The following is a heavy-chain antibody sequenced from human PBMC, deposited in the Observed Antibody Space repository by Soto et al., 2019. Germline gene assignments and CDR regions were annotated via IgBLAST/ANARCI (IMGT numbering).Heavy chain of an antibody. CDR2: ISYDGSNK. Sequence: GGSLRLSCAASGFTFSSYAMHWVRQAPGKGLEWVAVISYDGSNKYYADSVKGRFTISRDNSKNTLYLQMNSLRAEDTAVYYCARERCSSTSCYAYYYYYGMDVWGQGTTVTVSS. V-gene: IGHV3-30-3*01. CDR3: ARERCSSTSCYAYYYYYGMDV. CDR1: GFTFSSYA. D-gene: IGHD2-2*01. J-gene: IGHJ6*02.